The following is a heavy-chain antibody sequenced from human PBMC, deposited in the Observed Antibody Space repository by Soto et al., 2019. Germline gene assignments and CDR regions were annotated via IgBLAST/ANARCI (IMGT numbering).Heavy chain of an antibody. CDR1: GFTFSSYA. V-gene: IGHV3-30*04. CDR2: ISYDGSNK. J-gene: IGHJ5*02. Sequence: SGGSLRLSCAASGFTFSSYAMHWVRQAPGKGLEWVAVISYDGSNKYYADSVKGRFTISRDNSKNTLYLQMYSLRAEDTAVYYCAKAPEYYYDSCGPWGQGTLVTVSS. CDR3: AKAPEYYYDSCGP. D-gene: IGHD3-22*01.